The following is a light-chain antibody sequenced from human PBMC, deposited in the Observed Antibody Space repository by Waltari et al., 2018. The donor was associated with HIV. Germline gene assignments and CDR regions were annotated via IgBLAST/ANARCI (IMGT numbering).Light chain of an antibody. J-gene: IGLJ2*01. CDR3: SSYTIRTTLE. CDR2: EVS. CDR1: SSDVGTYNY. V-gene: IGLV2-14*01. Sequence: QSALTQPASVSGSPGQSITISCTGTSSDVGTYNYVSWYQQHPGEAPKLIIYEVSNRPSGVSNRFSGSKSGNTASLTISGLQAEDEADYYCSSYTIRTTLEFGGGTKLTVL.